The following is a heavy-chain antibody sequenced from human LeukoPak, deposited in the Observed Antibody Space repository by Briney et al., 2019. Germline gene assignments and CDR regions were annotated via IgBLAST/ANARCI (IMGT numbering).Heavy chain of an antibody. CDR3: ARDRGYSGYDFNWYYDL. Sequence: SETLSLTCTVSGGSISSGDYYWSWIRQPPGKGLEWIGYIYYSGSTYYNPSLKSRVTISVDTSKNLFSLKLSSVTAADTAVYYCARDRGYSGYDFNWYYDLWGRGTLVTVSS. V-gene: IGHV4-30-4*08. CDR2: IYYSGST. D-gene: IGHD5-12*01. J-gene: IGHJ2*01. CDR1: GGSISSGDYY.